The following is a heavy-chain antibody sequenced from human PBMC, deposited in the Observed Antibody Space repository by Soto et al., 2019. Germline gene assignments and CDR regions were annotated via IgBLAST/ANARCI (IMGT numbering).Heavy chain of an antibody. CDR1: GGSISSYY. CDR3: ARDNGREQYYDSSGYWYYFDY. Sequence: PSETLSLTCTVSGGSISSYYWSWIRQPPGKGLEWIGYIYDSGSTNYNPSLKSRVTISVDTSKNQFSLKLSSVTAADTAVYYCARDNGREQYYDSSGYWYYFDYWGQGTLVTVSS. V-gene: IGHV4-59*01. J-gene: IGHJ4*02. CDR2: IYDSGST. D-gene: IGHD3-22*01.